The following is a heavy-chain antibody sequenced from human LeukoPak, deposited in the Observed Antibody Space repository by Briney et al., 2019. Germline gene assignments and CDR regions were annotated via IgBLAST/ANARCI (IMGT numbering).Heavy chain of an antibody. Sequence: PGGSLRLSCAASGFTFSNYAMRWVRQAPGKGLEWVSGISGSGDSTYYADSVKGRFTISRDNSKNTLYLQMNSLRAEDTAVYYCAKGDGSGTGGWFDPWGQGTLVTVSS. CDR3: AKGDGSGTGGWFDP. CDR1: GFTFSNYA. J-gene: IGHJ5*02. CDR2: ISGSGDST. D-gene: IGHD3-10*01. V-gene: IGHV3-23*01.